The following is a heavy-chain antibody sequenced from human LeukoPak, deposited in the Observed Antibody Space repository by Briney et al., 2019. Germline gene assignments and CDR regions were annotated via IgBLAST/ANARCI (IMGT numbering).Heavy chain of an antibody. V-gene: IGHV3-48*04. Sequence: PGGSLRLSCAASGLSLSPYSMNWVRQAPGKGLEWISYISGSGNTIYYADSVKGRFTISRDNAKNSLYLQVNSLRAEDTAVYYCATGGYCSSTSCYQPNYGMDVWGQGTTVTVSS. D-gene: IGHD2-2*01. CDR1: GLSLSPYS. CDR3: ATGGYCSSTSCYQPNYGMDV. J-gene: IGHJ6*02. CDR2: ISGSGNTI.